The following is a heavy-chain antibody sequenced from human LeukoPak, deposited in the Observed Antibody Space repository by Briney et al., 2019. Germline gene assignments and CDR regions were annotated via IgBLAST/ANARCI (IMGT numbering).Heavy chain of an antibody. Sequence: PGGSLRLSCAASRFTFSSYSMNWVRQAPGKGLEWVSAISGSGGSTYYADSVKGRFTISRDNSKNTLYLQMNSLRAEDTAVYYCAKEYFGAFDYWGQGTLVTVSS. CDR1: RFTFSSYS. D-gene: IGHD3-10*01. J-gene: IGHJ4*02. V-gene: IGHV3-23*01. CDR3: AKEYFGAFDY. CDR2: ISGSGGST.